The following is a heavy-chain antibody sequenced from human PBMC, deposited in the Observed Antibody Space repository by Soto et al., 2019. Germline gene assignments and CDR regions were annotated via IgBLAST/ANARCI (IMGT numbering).Heavy chain of an antibody. CDR2: ISYDGSNK. CDR3: AKDPRPFIVEAGYYYHYYGMEG. Sequence: GGSLRLSCAASGFTFSSYGMHWVRQAPGKGLEWVAVISYDGSNKYYADSVKGRFTISRDNSKNTLYLQMNRLRAEDTAVYYCAKDPRPFIVEAGYYYHYYGMEGWGQGNTVPLPS. V-gene: IGHV3-30*18. CDR1: GFTFSSYG. J-gene: IGHJ6*02. D-gene: IGHD6-19*01.